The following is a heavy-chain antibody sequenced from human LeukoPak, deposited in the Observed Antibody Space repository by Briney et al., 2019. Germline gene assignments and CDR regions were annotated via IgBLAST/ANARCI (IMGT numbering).Heavy chain of an antibody. D-gene: IGHD3-3*01. Sequence: GGSLRLPCAASGFTFSNYAMSWVRQPPGKGLEWVSTITTSGGNTHYADSVKGRFTISRDNSKDTLYLQMNSLRAEDTAVYYCAKVGEYYDFWSGPYYYYGMDVWGQGTTVTVSS. V-gene: IGHV3-23*01. J-gene: IGHJ6*02. CDR3: AKVGEYYDFWSGPYYYYGMDV. CDR2: ITTSGGNT. CDR1: GFTFSNYA.